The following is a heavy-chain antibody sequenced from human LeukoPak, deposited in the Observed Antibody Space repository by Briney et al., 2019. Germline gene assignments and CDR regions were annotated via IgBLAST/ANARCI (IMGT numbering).Heavy chain of an antibody. D-gene: IGHD3-10*01. CDR3: AKTSGGIRGGYFDY. CDR2: INDSGGNT. CDR1: GFTFSSYA. V-gene: IGHV3-23*01. J-gene: IGHJ4*02. Sequence: GGSLRLSCAASGFTFSSYAMSWVRQAPGKGLEWVSLINDSGGNTYYADSVKDRFTISRDNSKNTLFLQMSSRRAEDTAVYYCAKTSGGIRGGYFDYWGQGTLVTVSS.